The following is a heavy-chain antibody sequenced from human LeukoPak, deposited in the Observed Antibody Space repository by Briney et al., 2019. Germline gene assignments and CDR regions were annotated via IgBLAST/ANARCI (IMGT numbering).Heavy chain of an antibody. CDR1: GYTFTSYG. D-gene: IGHD3-3*01. V-gene: IGHV1-18*01. J-gene: IGHJ5*02. Sequence: ASVTVSCTASGYTFTSYGISWVRQAPGQGLEWMGWISAYNGNTNYAQKLQGRVTMTTDTSTSTAYMELRSLRSGDTAVYYCARDGYDFWSGYYPDPWGQGTLVTVSS. CDR2: ISAYNGNT. CDR3: ARDGYDFWSGYYPDP.